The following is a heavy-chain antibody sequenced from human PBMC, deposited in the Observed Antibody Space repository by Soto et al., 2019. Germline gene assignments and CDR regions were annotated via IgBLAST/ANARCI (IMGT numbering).Heavy chain of an antibody. D-gene: IGHD2-2*01. Sequence: GGSLRLSCAASEFTFSNYAMSWVRQAPGKGLEWVSTISDSGTTYYANSVKGRFTISRDNSRNTLDLQMNSLRVEDTAVYYCAKGGEGSCSRTSCLYFSDSWGQGTLVTVSS. CDR2: ISDSGTT. V-gene: IGHV3-23*01. J-gene: IGHJ5*02. CDR3: AKGGEGSCSRTSCLYFSDS. CDR1: EFTFSNYA.